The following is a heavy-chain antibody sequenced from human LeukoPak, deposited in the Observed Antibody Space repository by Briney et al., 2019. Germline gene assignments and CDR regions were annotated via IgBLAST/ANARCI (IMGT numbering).Heavy chain of an antibody. CDR1: GASITRGNYY. CDR3: ARDIIAAAGTLGY. V-gene: IGHV4-61*02. D-gene: IGHD6-13*01. J-gene: IGHJ4*02. CDR2: IYTSGST. Sequence: SETLSPTCTVSGASITRGNYYWVWIRQPAGNGLEWIGRIYTSGSTNYNPSLNSRVTISVDTSKNQFSLRLSSVTAADTAVYYCARDIIAAAGTLGYWGQGTLVTVSS.